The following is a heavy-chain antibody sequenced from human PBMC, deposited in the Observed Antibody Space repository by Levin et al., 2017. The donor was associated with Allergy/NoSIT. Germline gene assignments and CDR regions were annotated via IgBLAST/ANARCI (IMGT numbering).Heavy chain of an antibody. D-gene: IGHD5-12*01. CDR3: AKDDSGYDSWGGRFDY. Sequence: SGGSLRLSCAASGFTFSSYAMSWVRQAPGKGLEWVSAISGSGGYTYYADSVKGRFTISRDNSKNTLYLQMNSLRAEDTAVYYCAKDDSGYDSWGGRFDYWGQGTLVTVSS. V-gene: IGHV3-23*01. CDR1: GFTFSSYA. CDR2: ISGSGGYT. J-gene: IGHJ4*02.